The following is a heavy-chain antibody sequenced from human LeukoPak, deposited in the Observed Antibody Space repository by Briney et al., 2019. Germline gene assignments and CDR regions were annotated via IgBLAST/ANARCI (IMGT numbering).Heavy chain of an antibody. D-gene: IGHD3-10*01. J-gene: IGHJ3*02. Sequence: ASVKVSCKVSGYTLTELSMHWVRQAPGKGLEWMGGFDPEDGETIYAQKFQGRVTKTEDTSTDTAYMELSSLRSEDTAVYYCATPGPLWFGERYAFDIWGQGTMVTVSS. CDR2: FDPEDGET. V-gene: IGHV1-24*01. CDR1: GYTLTELS. CDR3: ATPGPLWFGERYAFDI.